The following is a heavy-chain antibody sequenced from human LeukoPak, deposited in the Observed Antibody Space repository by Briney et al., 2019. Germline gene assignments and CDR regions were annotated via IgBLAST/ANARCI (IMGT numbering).Heavy chain of an antibody. Sequence: SETLSLTCTVSGGSISSSSYYWGWIRQPPGKGLEWIGSIYYSGSTYYNPSLKSRVTISVDRSKNQFSLKLSSVTAADTAVYYCARGSSGWTTSWFDPWGQGTLVTVSS. CDR1: GGSISSSSYY. CDR2: IYYSGST. D-gene: IGHD6-19*01. V-gene: IGHV4-39*07. J-gene: IGHJ5*02. CDR3: ARGSSGWTTSWFDP.